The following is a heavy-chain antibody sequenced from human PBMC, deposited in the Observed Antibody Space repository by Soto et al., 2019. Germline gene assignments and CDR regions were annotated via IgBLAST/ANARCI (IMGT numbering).Heavy chain of an antibody. Sequence: QVQLQESGPGLVKPSGTLSLTCAVSGVSIGSHDWWTWVRQPPGKGLEWIGESHQSGNTNYNSSLESLVTISLDESKNHFSLQLSSVTVADTAVYYCATRDTGRVYWGQGTLVTVSS. CDR3: ATRDTGRVY. D-gene: IGHD5-18*01. J-gene: IGHJ4*02. V-gene: IGHV4-4*02. CDR2: SHQSGNT. CDR1: GVSIGSHDW.